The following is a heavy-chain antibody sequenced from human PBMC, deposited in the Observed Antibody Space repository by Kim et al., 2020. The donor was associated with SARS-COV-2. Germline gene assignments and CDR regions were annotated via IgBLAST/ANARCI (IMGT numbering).Heavy chain of an antibody. Sequence: GGSLRLSCAASGFSFSNYAMTWVRQAPGKGLEWVSSISGSGGATYYADSVKGRFTISRDNSKNTLYLQMSSLRADDTAVYYCAKDQVGVWDDAFDIWGQGTMITVSS. V-gene: IGHV3-23*01. J-gene: IGHJ3*02. CDR2: ISGSGGAT. CDR1: GFSFSNYA. CDR3: AKDQVGVWDDAFDI. D-gene: IGHD6-6*01.